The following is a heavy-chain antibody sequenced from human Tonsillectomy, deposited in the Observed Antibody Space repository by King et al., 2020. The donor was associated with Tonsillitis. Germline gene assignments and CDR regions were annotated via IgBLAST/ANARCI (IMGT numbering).Heavy chain of an antibody. CDR2: ISYDGSKK. Sequence: VQLVESGGGVVQPGRSLRLSCEASGFTFFSYGIHWVRQAPGKGLEWVALISYDGSKKYYADSVKGRFTISRDNSKNTLYLKMSRLRVEDTAVYYCARDPYGDYAEYFQHWGQGTLVTVSS. D-gene: IGHD4-17*01. CDR3: ARDPYGDYAEYFQH. V-gene: IGHV3-33*08. J-gene: IGHJ1*01. CDR1: GFTFFSYG.